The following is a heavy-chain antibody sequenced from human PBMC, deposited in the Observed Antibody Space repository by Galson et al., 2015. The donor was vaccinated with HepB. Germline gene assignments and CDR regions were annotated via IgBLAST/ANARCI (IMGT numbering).Heavy chain of an antibody. D-gene: IGHD3-10*01. J-gene: IGHJ6*02. Sequence: PALVKPTQTLTLTCTFSGFSLTTSGVGVGWIRQPPGKALEWLAVIFWDDDKLYSPSLKSRLTITKDTSNHQVVLAMANVDPVDTATYYCAHTALLWFGEFSSYGMDVWGQGTTVTVSS. CDR3: AHTALLWFGEFSSYGMDV. CDR1: GFSLTTSGVG. V-gene: IGHV2-5*02. CDR2: IFWDDDK.